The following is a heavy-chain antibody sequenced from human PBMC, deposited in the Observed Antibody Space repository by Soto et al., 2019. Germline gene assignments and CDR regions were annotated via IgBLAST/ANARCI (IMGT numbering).Heavy chain of an antibody. CDR3: ARGGATHYYYYGMDV. D-gene: IGHD1-26*01. J-gene: IGHJ6*02. CDR1: GYTFTGYY. CDR2: INPNSGGA. V-gene: IGHV1-2*02. Sequence: ASVKVSCKASGYTFTGYYMHWVRQAPGQGLEWMGWINPNSGGANYAQKFQGRVTMTRDTSISTAYMELSRLRSDDTAVYYCARGGATHYYYYGMDVWGQGTTVTVS.